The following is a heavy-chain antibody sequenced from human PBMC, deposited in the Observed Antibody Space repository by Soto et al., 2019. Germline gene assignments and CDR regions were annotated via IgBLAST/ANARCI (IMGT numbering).Heavy chain of an antibody. CDR2: ISGSGYAT. Sequence: DVKLKESGGGLFQPGGSARLSCVASGFTFDSYAMSWVRQTPGRGLEWVAAISGSGYATYYTQSVQGRFTISRDKSKNTVFLQMNSLRAEDTAVYFCAKGRYFDASGGCANYWGQGTDVTVSS. CDR1: GFTFDSYA. CDR3: AKGRYFDASGGCANY. V-gene: IGHV3-23*01. J-gene: IGHJ4*02. D-gene: IGHD2-15*01.